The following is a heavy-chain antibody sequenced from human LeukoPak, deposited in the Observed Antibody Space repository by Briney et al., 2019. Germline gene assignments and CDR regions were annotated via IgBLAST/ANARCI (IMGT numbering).Heavy chain of an antibody. V-gene: IGHV4-59*01. CDR1: GDSISSFY. Sequence: PSETLSLTCTVSGDSISSFYWSWIRQPPGKGLEWIGYISYSGSTNYNPSLKSRVTISLDTSKNQVSLKLSSVTAADTAVYYCARGHSGRGGIDPWGQGTLVSVSS. CDR3: ARGHSGRGGIDP. D-gene: IGHD3-16*01. J-gene: IGHJ5*02. CDR2: ISYSGST.